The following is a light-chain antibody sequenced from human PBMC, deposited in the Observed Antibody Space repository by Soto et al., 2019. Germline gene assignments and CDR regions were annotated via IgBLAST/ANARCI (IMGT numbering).Light chain of an antibody. J-gene: IGLJ3*02. CDR3: SSYTSSNTWV. Sequence: QSVLTQPASVSGSPGQSITLSCTGTSSDVGGYKYVSWYQQHPGNAPKVLIYEVSNRPSGVSNRFSGSKSGNTASLTISGLQAEDEADYYCSSYTSSNTWVFGGGTQLTVL. V-gene: IGLV2-14*01. CDR1: SSDVGGYKY. CDR2: EVS.